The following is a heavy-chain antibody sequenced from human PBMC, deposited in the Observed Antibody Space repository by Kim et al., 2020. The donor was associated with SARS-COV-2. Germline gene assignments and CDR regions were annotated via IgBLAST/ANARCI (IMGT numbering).Heavy chain of an antibody. CDR3: GRDLHNSWCIDH. CDR2: FTPSGGNT. V-gene: IGHV1-46*01. J-gene: IGHJ4*02. D-gene: IGHD1-1*01. Sequence: ASVKVSCKASGYGFITSHIHWVRQVPGQGLEWMGMFTPSGGNTAFAQRFQGRVTMAGDTSTSTAYMELSSLRSEDTAVYYCGRDLHNSWCIDHWGQGTLVTVSS. CDR1: GYGFITSH.